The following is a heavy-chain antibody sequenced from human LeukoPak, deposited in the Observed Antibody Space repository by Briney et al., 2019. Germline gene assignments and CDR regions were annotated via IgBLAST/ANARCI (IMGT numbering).Heavy chain of an antibody. CDR3: ARDTVTTSEYYYYGMDV. J-gene: IGHJ6*02. CDR2: ISANNGNT. D-gene: IGHD4-17*01. Sequence: VASVKVSCKASGGTFSSYAISWVRQAPGQGLEWMGWISANNGNTNYPQKLQGRVTMTTDTSTSTAYMELRSLRSDDTAVYYCARDTVTTSEYYYYGMDVWGQGTTVTVSS. CDR1: GGTFSSYA. V-gene: IGHV1-18*01.